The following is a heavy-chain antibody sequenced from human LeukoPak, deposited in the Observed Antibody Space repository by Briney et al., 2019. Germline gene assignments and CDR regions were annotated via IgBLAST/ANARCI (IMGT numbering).Heavy chain of an antibody. J-gene: IGHJ3*02. Sequence: GGSLRLSCAASGFTFSSYWMSWVRQAPGKGLEWMANIKQDGSEKYYVDSVKGRFTISRDNAKNSLYLQMNSLRAEDTAVYYCARDRCSSTSCYTPDAFDIWGQGTMVTVSS. V-gene: IGHV3-7*01. CDR3: ARDRCSSTSCYTPDAFDI. CDR1: GFTFSSYW. D-gene: IGHD2-2*02. CDR2: IKQDGSEK.